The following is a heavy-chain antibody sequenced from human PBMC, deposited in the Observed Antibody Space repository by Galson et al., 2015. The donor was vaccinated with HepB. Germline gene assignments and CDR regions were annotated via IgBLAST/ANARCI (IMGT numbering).Heavy chain of an antibody. V-gene: IGHV3-74*03. CDR3: ARDRGYSGSYQPPYFDY. D-gene: IGHD1-26*01. Sequence: SLRLSCAASGFTFRNYGMHWVRQAPGKGLVWVSHINSDGSITKYADSVKGRFTISRDNSKNTLYLQMSSLRSEDTAVYYCARDRGYSGSYQPPYFDYWGQGTLVTVSS. CDR1: GFTFRNYG. J-gene: IGHJ4*02. CDR2: INSDGSIT.